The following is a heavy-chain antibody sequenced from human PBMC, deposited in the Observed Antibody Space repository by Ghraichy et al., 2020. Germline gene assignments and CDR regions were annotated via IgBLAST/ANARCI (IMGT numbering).Heavy chain of an antibody. CDR3: ARDSRDYDSSGYYYLVGRTPFDS. Sequence: ASVKVSCKASGYTFTTYGISWVRQAPGQGLEWMGWISAYNVNTYYAQTLQVRVTMTTDTSTSTAYMELRSLRSDDTAVYYCARDSRDYDSSGYYYLVGRTPFDSWGQGTLVTVSS. D-gene: IGHD3-22*01. J-gene: IGHJ4*02. V-gene: IGHV1-18*04. CDR2: ISAYNVNT. CDR1: GYTFTTYG.